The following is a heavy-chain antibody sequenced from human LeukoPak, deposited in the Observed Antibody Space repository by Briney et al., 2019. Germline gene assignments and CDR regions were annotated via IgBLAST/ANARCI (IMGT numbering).Heavy chain of an antibody. CDR2: IYYSGST. CDR1: GGSISSSSYY. D-gene: IGHD3-3*01. Sequence: KSSETLSLTCTVSGGSISSSSYYWGWIRQPPGKGLEWIGSIYYSGSTYYNPSLKSRVTISVDTSKNQFSLKLSSVTAADTAVYYCASFTLGTIFGVVHKYYFDYWGREPWSPSPQ. J-gene: IGHJ4*02. CDR3: ASFTLGTIFGVVHKYYFDY. V-gene: IGHV4-39*01.